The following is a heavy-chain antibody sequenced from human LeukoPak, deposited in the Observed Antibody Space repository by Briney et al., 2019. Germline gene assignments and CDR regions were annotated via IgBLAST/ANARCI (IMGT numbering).Heavy chain of an antibody. Sequence: ASVRVSCKASGYTFTGYCMHWVRQAPGQGLEWMGWINPKSAGTNYAQKFQGRVTMTRDTSISTTYMELSRLRSDDTAVYYCARDLGISGWYAPPLGYFDYWGQGTLVTVSS. D-gene: IGHD6-19*01. J-gene: IGHJ4*02. CDR3: ARDLGISGWYAPPLGYFDY. CDR2: INPKSAGT. V-gene: IGHV1-2*02. CDR1: GYTFTGYC.